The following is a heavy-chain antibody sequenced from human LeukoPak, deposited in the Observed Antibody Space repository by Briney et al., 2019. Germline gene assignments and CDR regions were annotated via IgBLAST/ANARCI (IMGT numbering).Heavy chain of an antibody. CDR2: ISSGGST. V-gene: IGHV3-53*01. J-gene: IGHJ4*02. CDR1: GFTFNNNY. CDR3: GRDLIGTAASWDC. D-gene: IGHD6-25*01. Sequence: GGSLILSVVASGFTFNNNYMNGFRQGPGRGLEWVSVISSGGSTYYADSVTGRFTISRDNSKNTLYLQMNSLRVEDTAVYYCGRDLIGTAASWDCWGQGTLVTVSS.